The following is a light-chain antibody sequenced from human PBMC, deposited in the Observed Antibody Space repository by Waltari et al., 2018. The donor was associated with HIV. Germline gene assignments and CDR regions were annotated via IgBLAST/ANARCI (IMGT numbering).Light chain of an antibody. Sequence: QSVLTQTPSLSGTPGQRVTISCSGGYSNIGSNTVNWYQQFPGTAPRLLIYSNNQRPSRVPDRFSGAKSGTSASLVISELQSQDEADYHCAAWDDSLHGELFGGGTKLTVL. V-gene: IGLV1-44*01. CDR3: AAWDDSLHGEL. J-gene: IGLJ2*01. CDR2: SNN. CDR1: YSNIGSNT.